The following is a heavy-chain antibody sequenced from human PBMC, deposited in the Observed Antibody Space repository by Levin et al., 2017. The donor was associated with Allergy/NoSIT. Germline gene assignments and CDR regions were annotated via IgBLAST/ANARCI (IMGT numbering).Heavy chain of an antibody. CDR1: GYTFTSHW. Sequence: RAGGSLRLSCKGSGYTFTSHWIGWVRQMPGKGLEWMGIIYPSDSDTRYNPSFQGQVTISADKSISTAYLQWSSLKASDTAIYYCARHGKTSLRFDAFDIWGQGTMVTVSS. J-gene: IGHJ3*02. CDR2: IYPSDSDT. V-gene: IGHV5-51*01. CDR3: ARHGKTSLRFDAFDI.